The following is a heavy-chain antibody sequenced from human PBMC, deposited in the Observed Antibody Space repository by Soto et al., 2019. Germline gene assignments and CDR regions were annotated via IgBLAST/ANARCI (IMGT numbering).Heavy chain of an antibody. CDR2: INPSGGNT. J-gene: IGHJ6*02. CDR3: ARDRWHCSRTSCSGAPNYYNGLDV. D-gene: IGHD2-2*01. CDR1: WYIFTSYY. Sequence: PVKVAFKASWYIFTSYYVHWVRHTPGQGLEWLGLINPSGGNTMYAQKFQGSITMTRDTSTSTVYMEWSSLRSEDTAVYYCARDRWHCSRTSCSGAPNYYNGLDVWGQGTTVTVSS. V-gene: IGHV1-46*01.